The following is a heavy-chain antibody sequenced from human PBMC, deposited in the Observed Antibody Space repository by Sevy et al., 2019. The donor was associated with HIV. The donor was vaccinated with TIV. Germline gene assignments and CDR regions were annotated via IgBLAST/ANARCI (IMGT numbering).Heavy chain of an antibody. V-gene: IGHV3-30*18. D-gene: IGHD3-22*01. Sequence: GGSLRLSCAASGFTFSSFGMHWVHQAPGKGLEWVSFISYDGSNKKYADSVKGRLTVSRDKSKNTLYLQMNSLRAEDTAVYYCAKDLDYFDSSAGPSSLIYNYYYGLEDWGPVTTVTVSS. J-gene: IGHJ6*02. CDR3: AKDLDYFDSSAGPSSLIYNYYYGLED. CDR1: GFTFSSFG. CDR2: ISYDGSNK.